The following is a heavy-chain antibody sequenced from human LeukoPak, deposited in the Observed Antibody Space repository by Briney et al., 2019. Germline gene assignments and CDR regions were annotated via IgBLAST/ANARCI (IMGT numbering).Heavy chain of an antibody. CDR2: INGDGSST. V-gene: IGHV3-74*01. J-gene: IGHJ6*02. CDR1: GFTFSSYW. D-gene: IGHD6-13*01. Sequence: PGGSLRLSCAASGFTFSSYWIHWVRQAPGKGLVWVSRINGDGSSTNYADSVEGRFTISRDNAKNTLYLQMNSLRAEDTAVYYCARLRDSSSPRYYYYGLDVWGQGTTVTVSS. CDR3: ARLRDSSSPRYYYYGLDV.